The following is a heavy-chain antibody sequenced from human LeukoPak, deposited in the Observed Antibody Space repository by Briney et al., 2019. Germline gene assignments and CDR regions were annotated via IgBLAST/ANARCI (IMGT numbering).Heavy chain of an antibody. CDR2: ISSSSTYM. V-gene: IGHV3-21*01. D-gene: IGHD6-19*01. Sequence: GGSLRLSCAASGFTFRSYSMNWVRQAPGKGLEWVSAISSSSTYMYYADSVKGRFNISRDNSKSTLFLQMNSLRVEDTAVYYCARGGIAVAGDDLWGQGTLVTVSA. CDR1: GFTFRSYS. J-gene: IGHJ5*02. CDR3: ARGGIAVAGDDL.